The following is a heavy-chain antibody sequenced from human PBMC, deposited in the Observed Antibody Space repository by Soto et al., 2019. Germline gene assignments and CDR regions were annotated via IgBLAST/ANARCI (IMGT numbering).Heavy chain of an antibody. J-gene: IGHJ4*02. Sequence: QVQLVESGGGVVQPGRSLRLSCAASGFTFSSYGMHWVRQAPGKGLEWVAVVSYDGNNKYYADSVKGRFTISRDNSKNSLYLKMNSMTAEDTAMYYCAKDYLSWELDFDSWGQGPLVTVSS. CDR2: VSYDGNNK. CDR1: GFTFSSYG. CDR3: AKDYLSWELDFDS. V-gene: IGHV3-30*18. D-gene: IGHD1-26*01.